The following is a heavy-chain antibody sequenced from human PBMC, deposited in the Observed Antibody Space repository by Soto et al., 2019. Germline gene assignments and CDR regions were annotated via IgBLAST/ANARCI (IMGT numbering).Heavy chain of an antibody. CDR1: GDSVSSNGAC. CDR3: ARVHCSAGTCLDGLDF. J-gene: IGHJ6*02. Sequence: SQTLSLTCVISGDSVSSNGACWNWIRQSPSRGLQWLGRIYYRSKWFHDYAASMESRMAINPDTSRNQFSLQLNYVTPEDTAVYYCARVHCSAGTCLDGLDFWGQGTTVTV. D-gene: IGHD2-15*01. V-gene: IGHV6-1*01. CDR2: IYYRSKWFH.